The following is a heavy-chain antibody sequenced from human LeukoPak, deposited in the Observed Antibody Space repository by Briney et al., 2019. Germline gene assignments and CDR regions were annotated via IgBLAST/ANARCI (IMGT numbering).Heavy chain of an antibody. D-gene: IGHD4-17*01. CDR1: GYTFSGDY. CDR2: INPKSGGT. CDR3: ARGPYGDFFDY. Sequence: ASVRVSCKASGYTFSGDYMHWVRQAPGQGLEWMGWINPKSGGTSYAQKFQGRVSMTRDTSISTAYMELSRLRVDDTAVCYCARGPYGDFFDYWGQGTLVTVSS. V-gene: IGHV1-2*02. J-gene: IGHJ4*02.